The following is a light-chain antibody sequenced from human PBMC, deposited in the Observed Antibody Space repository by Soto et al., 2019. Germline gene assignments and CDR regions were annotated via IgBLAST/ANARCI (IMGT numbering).Light chain of an antibody. V-gene: IGLV1-44*01. J-gene: IGLJ2*01. CDR2: SNN. CDR1: SSNIGSNT. CDR3: AAWDDSLNGQVV. Sequence: QAVVTQPPSASGTPGQRVTISCSGSSSNIGSNTVSWYLQFPGTAPKLVIHSNNQRPSGVPDRFSGSKSGTSASLAISGRQSADEAHYYCAAWDDSLNGQVVFGGGTKVTVL.